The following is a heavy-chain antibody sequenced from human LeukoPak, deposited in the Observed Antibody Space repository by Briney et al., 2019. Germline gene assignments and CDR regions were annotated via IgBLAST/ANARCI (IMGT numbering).Heavy chain of an antibody. CDR3: ARRNWNSGYYLDL. CDR1: GYNFIHYW. V-gene: IGHV5-51*01. J-gene: IGHJ4*02. D-gene: IGHD3-22*01. Sequence: GEPLKISCEASGYNFIHYWIGWVRQVPGKGLEWMGIIYPADSDTKYSPSFHGQVTISADKSISTAYLQLVNLKPSDTAIYYCARRNWNSGYYLDLWGQGTPVTVSS. CDR2: IYPADSDT.